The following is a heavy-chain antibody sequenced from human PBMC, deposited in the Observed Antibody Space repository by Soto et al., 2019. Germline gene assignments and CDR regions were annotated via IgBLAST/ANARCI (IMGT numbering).Heavy chain of an antibody. J-gene: IGHJ4*02. D-gene: IGHD3-16*01. CDR3: ARGSLVYDS. CDR2: IYYKGDT. V-gene: IGHV4-59*01. Sequence: QVQLLESGPTLVKPSEILFLTCSVSGDYLNNNWWTWIRQAPGTAPELVGYIYYKGDTRYNPSLESRVTISLATPKNPISLELRSLSGADKAVYFCARGSLVYDSWGQGILVTVSS. CDR1: GDYLNNNW.